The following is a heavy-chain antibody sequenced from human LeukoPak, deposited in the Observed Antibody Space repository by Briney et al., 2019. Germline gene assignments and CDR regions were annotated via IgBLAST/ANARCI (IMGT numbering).Heavy chain of an antibody. CDR3: ARDILGRSNGGSNYFGMEV. CDR1: GYTFTDYH. V-gene: IGHV1-2*04. Sequence: GASVKVSCKASGYTFTDYHMHWVRQAPGQGLEWMGCIDLYTGGAHYAQKFQDWLSMTRDTSINTAYMELSSLRSDDAAVYYYARDILGRSNGGSNYFGMEVWGQGTTVTVSS. CDR2: IDLYTGGA. J-gene: IGHJ6*02. D-gene: IGHD2-15*01.